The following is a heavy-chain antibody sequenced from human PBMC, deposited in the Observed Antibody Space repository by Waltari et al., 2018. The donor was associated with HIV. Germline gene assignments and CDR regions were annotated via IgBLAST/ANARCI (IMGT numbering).Heavy chain of an antibody. CDR3: AKDPMDIVATINYYGMDV. D-gene: IGHD5-12*01. V-gene: IGHV3-23*01. J-gene: IGHJ6*02. Sequence: EVQPLESGGGLVQPGGSLRLSCAASGFTFSSSAMSWVPQAPGKGLEWVSAISGSGGSTYYADSVKGRFTISRDNSKNTLYLQMNSLRAEDTAVYYCAKDPMDIVATINYYGMDVWGQGTTVTVSS. CDR1: GFTFSSSA. CDR2: ISGSGGST.